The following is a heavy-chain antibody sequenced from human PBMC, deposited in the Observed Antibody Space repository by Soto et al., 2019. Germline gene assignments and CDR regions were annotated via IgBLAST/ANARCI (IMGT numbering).Heavy chain of an antibody. CDR2: IYYSERTSYNSGST. J-gene: IGHJ5*02. CDR3: ARHTRNQFDP. Sequence: SETLSLTCTASGDSMTSSSYYWCWIRHPPGKGLEWIGSIYYSERTSYNSGSTYYSPSLKSRVTISGDTSKSQFSLKLSSVTAADTAVYYCARHTRNQFDPWGQGTLVTVSS. V-gene: IGHV4-39*01. CDR1: GDSMTSSSYY.